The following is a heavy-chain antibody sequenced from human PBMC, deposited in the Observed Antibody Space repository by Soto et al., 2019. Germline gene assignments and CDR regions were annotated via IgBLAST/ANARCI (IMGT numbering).Heavy chain of an antibody. CDR1: GGTFSSYA. CDR2: IIPIFGTA. V-gene: IGHV1-69*01. Sequence: QVQLVQSGAEVKKPGSSVKVSCTASGGTFSSYAISWVRQAPGQGLEWMGGIIPIFGTANYAQKFQGRVTITADESTSTAYMELSSLRSEDTAVYYCASSYSSGWYDYYYGMDVWGQGTTVTVSS. J-gene: IGHJ6*02. D-gene: IGHD6-19*01. CDR3: ASSYSSGWYDYYYGMDV.